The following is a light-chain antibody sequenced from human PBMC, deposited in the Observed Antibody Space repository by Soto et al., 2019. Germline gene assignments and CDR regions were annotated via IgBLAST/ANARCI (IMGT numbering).Light chain of an antibody. CDR1: SSDVGIYSL. CDR2: EVS. J-gene: IGLJ3*02. V-gene: IGLV2-23*02. Sequence: QSVLTQPASVSESPGQSITISCSGTSSDVGIYSLVSWYQQHPGKAPKLMIFEVSKRPSGVSNRFSGSKSGNTASLTISGLQAEDEADYYCCSYAGSSTWVFGGGTQLTVL. CDR3: CSYAGSSTWV.